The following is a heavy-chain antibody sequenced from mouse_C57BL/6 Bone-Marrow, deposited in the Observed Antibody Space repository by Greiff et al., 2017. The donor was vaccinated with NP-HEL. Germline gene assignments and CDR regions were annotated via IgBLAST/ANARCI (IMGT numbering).Heavy chain of an antibody. CDR1: GFTFSSYA. V-gene: IGHV5-9-1*02. D-gene: IGHD2-4*01. CDR3: TIYDYPAWFAY. CDR2: ISSGGDYI. Sequence: EVQGVESGEGLVKPGGSLKLSCAASGFTFSSYAMSWVRQTPEKRLEWVAYISSGGDYIYYADTVKGRFTISRDNARNTLYLQMSSLKSEDTAMYYCTIYDYPAWFAYWGQGTLVTVSA. J-gene: IGHJ3*01.